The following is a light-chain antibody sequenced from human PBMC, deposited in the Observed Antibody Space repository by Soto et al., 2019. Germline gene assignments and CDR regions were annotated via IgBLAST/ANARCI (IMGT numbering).Light chain of an antibody. CDR1: QGVSSY. Sequence: EIVLTQSPATLSLSSGERATLSCRASQGVSSYLAWYQQKPGQAPRLLIYDASNSATGIPDRFIGSVSATDFTLTISSLESDDFAIYYCQQLYSWLRVFGPGTKLDIK. CDR3: QQLYSWLRV. J-gene: IGKJ1*01. CDR2: DAS. V-gene: IGKV3-11*01.